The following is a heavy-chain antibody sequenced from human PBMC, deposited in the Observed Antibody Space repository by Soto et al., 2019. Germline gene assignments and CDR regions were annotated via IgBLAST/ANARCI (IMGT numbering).Heavy chain of an antibody. J-gene: IGHJ4*02. CDR3: ARDPGYSGYEVPELHFDY. Sequence: GASVKVSCKASGYTFTGYYMHWVRQAPGQGLEWMGWINPNSGGTNYAQKFQGWVTMTRDTSISTAYMELSRLRSDDTAVYYCARDPGYSGYEVPELHFDYWGQGTLVTVSS. CDR1: GYTFTGYY. V-gene: IGHV1-2*04. D-gene: IGHD5-12*01. CDR2: INPNSGGT.